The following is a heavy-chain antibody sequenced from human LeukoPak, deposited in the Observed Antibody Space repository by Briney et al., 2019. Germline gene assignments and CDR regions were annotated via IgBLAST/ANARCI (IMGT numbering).Heavy chain of an antibody. CDR3: ARGGYDYVWGSYRSLYYYYYMDV. V-gene: IGHV4-34*01. Sequence: PSETLSLTCAVYGGSFSGYYWSWIRQPPAKGLEWIGEINHSGSTNYNPSLKSRVTISVDTSKNQFSLKLSSVTAADTAVYYCARGGYDYVWGSYRSLYYYYYMDVWGKGTTVTVSS. D-gene: IGHD3-16*02. CDR2: INHSGST. CDR1: GGSFSGYY. J-gene: IGHJ6*03.